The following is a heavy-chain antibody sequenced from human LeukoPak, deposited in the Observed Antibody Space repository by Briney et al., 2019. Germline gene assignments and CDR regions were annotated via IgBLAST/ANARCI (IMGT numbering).Heavy chain of an antibody. J-gene: IGHJ5*02. Sequence: GASVKVSCKASGGTFSSYAISWVRQAPGQGLEWMGWISGDNGNTDYAQRLQGRVTMTTDTSTTTAYMELRSLRSDDTAVYYCATTRRFMTTVGFWFDPWGQGTLVTVSS. CDR3: ATTRRFMTTVGFWFDP. CDR1: GGTFSSYA. CDR2: ISGDNGNT. V-gene: IGHV1-18*01. D-gene: IGHD4-23*01.